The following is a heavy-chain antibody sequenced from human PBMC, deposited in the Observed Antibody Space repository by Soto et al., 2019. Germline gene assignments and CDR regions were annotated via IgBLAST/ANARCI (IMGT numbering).Heavy chain of an antibody. D-gene: IGHD4-4*01. CDR2: IIGSGGNT. CDR1: GFTFSSYA. V-gene: IGHV3-23*01. J-gene: IGHJ6*03. Sequence: EVQLLESGGGLVQPGGSLRLSCAASGFTFSSYAMSWVRQAPGKGLEWVSAIIGSGGNTYDADSVKGRFTISRDNSKNMLYLQMNSLRAADTAVYYCAKHDSNYYLYQYRAVWGRGTTVTVSS. CDR3: AKHDSNYYLYQYRAV.